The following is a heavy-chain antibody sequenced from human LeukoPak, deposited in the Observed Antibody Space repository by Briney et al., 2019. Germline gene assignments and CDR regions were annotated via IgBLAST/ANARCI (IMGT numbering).Heavy chain of an antibody. CDR3: ARWGSTSCYDY. V-gene: IGHV3-64*02. J-gene: IGHJ4*02. CDR2: ISTNGDST. D-gene: IGHD2-2*01. CDR1: GFTFSTYA. Sequence: GGSLRLSCAASGFTFSTYAMHWVRQAPGKGLEYVSAISTNGDSTYYADSVKGRFTISRDNSKNTLFLQMGSLRADDMAVYYCARWGSTSCYDYWGQGTLVTVSS.